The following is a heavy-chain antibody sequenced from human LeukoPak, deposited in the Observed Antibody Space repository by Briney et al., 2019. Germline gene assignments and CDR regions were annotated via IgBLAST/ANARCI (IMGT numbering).Heavy chain of an antibody. CDR3: ARTHYDFWSGYYAPSFNWFGP. CDR1: GGSISSYY. D-gene: IGHD3-3*01. J-gene: IGHJ5*02. V-gene: IGHV4-59*01. Sequence: PSETLSLTCTVSGGSISSYYWSWIRQPPGKGLEWIGYIYYSGSTNYNPSLKSRVTISVDTSKNQFSLKLSSVTAADTAVYYCARTHYDFWSGYYAPSFNWFGPWGQGTLVTVSS. CDR2: IYYSGST.